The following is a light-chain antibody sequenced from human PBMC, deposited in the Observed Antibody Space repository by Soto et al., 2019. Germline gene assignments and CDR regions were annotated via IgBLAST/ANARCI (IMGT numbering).Light chain of an antibody. CDR3: QQYYNWPPYS. J-gene: IGKJ2*01. V-gene: IGKV3-15*01. Sequence: EIVMTQSPATLSVSPGESATLSCRASQSIGNNLAWYRQTPGQAPRLLIFDASTRATGIPARFTASGSGTDFTLTITGLRSEDFAVYYCQQYYNWPPYSFGQGTKVDIK. CDR2: DAS. CDR1: QSIGNN.